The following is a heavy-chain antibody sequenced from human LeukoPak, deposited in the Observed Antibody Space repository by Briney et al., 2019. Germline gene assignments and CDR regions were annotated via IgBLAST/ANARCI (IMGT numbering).Heavy chain of an antibody. CDR1: GDSISSSSYY. Sequence: SETLSLTCTVSGDSISSSSYYWGWIRQPPGKGLEWIGSIYYSGSTYYNPSLKSRVTISVDTSKNQFSLKLSSVTAADTAVYYCARTPPAYSSGWYYFDYWAREPWSPSPQ. CDR3: ARTPPAYSSGWYYFDY. D-gene: IGHD6-19*01. V-gene: IGHV4-39*01. J-gene: IGHJ4*02. CDR2: IYYSGST.